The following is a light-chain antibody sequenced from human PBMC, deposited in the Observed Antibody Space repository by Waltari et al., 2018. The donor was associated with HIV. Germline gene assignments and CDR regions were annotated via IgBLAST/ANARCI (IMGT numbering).Light chain of an antibody. J-gene: IGKJ1*01. Sequence: EIVMTQSPATLSVSPGGRATLSCRASQSVSSNLAWYQQKPGQAPRLLIYGASTRATGIPARFSGSGSGTEFTLTISSLQSEDFAVYYCQQYNNWQWTFGQGTKVEIK. CDR2: GAS. V-gene: IGKV3-15*01. CDR3: QQYNNWQWT. CDR1: QSVSSN.